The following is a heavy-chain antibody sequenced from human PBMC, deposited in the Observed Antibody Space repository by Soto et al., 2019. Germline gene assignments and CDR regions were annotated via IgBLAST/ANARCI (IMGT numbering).Heavy chain of an antibody. CDR1: GFTFSSYA. Sequence: GGSLRLSCAASGFTFSSYAMSWVRQAPGKGLEWVSAIGGSGGSTYYADSVKGRFTISRDNSKNTLYLQMNSLRAEDTAVYYCAKATYYYDSSGYLNWGQGTLVTVSS. CDR2: IGGSGGST. V-gene: IGHV3-23*01. CDR3: AKATYYYDSSGYLN. J-gene: IGHJ4*02. D-gene: IGHD3-22*01.